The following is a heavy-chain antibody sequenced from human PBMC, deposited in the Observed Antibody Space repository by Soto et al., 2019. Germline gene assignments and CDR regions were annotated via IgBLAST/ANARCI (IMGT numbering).Heavy chain of an antibody. CDR2: ISYDGSNK. D-gene: IGHD6-19*01. J-gene: IGHJ6*02. Sequence: GGALRLSCAASGFTFSSYGMHWVRQAPGKGLEWVAVISYDGSNKYYADSVKGRFTISRDNSKNTLYLQMNSLRAEDTAVYYCAKEVAVAGIYYYGMDVWGQGTTATVSS. CDR1: GFTFSSYG. V-gene: IGHV3-30*18. CDR3: AKEVAVAGIYYYGMDV.